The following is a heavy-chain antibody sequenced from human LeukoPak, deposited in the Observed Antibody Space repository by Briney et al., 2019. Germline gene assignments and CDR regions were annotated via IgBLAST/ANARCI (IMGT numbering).Heavy chain of an antibody. CDR2: IIIGGGTI. Sequence: GGSLRLSCAASGFTFSGYWMSWIRQAPGKGLEWGSYIIIGGGTIYYADSVKGRFTISRDNAKNSLYLQMNSLRAEDTAVYYCAKVSQYYYDSSGYFDYWGQGTLVTVSS. J-gene: IGHJ4*02. CDR1: GFTFSGYW. CDR3: AKVSQYYYDSSGYFDY. V-gene: IGHV3-11*01. D-gene: IGHD3-22*01.